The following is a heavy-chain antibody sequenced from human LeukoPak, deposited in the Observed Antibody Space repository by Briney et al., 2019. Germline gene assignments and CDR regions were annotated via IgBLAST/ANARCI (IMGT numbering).Heavy chain of an antibody. CDR1: GYTFTGYY. V-gene: IGHV1-2*02. D-gene: IGHD3-22*01. Sequence: ASVKVSCKASGYTFTGYYMHWVRQAPGQGLEWMGWINPNSGGTNYAQKFQGRVTMTRDTSISTAYMELSRLRSDDTAVYYCARIGGAYYDSSGPYDYYMDVWGKGTTVTVSS. J-gene: IGHJ6*03. CDR3: ARIGGAYYDSSGPYDYYMDV. CDR2: INPNSGGT.